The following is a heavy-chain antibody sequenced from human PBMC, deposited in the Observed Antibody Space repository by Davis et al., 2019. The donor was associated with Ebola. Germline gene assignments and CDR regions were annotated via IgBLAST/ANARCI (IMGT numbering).Heavy chain of an antibody. CDR3: ARDSGYSSSYGMDV. CDR2: IYYSGST. V-gene: IGHV4-59*01. D-gene: IGHD6-13*01. CDR1: AGSISSSY. J-gene: IGHJ6*02. Sequence: MPAGSLRLSCTVSAGSISSSYWSWIRPPPGKGLEWIGYIYYSGSTNYNPSLKSRVTISVDTSKNPFSLKLSSVTAADTAVYYCARDSGYSSSYGMDVWGQGTTVTVSS.